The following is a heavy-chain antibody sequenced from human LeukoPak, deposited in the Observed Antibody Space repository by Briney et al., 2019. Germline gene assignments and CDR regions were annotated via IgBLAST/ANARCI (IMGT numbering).Heavy chain of an antibody. J-gene: IGHJ4*02. CDR3: ARQSRGIIDY. D-gene: IGHD1-14*01. CDR2: IYYSGST. CDR1: GGSVSSYY. V-gene: IGHV4-59*08. Sequence: SETLSLTCTVSGGSVSSYYWSWIRQPPGKGLEWIGYIYYSGSTNYNPSLKSRVTISVDTSKNQFSLKLSSVTAADTAVYYCARQSRGIIDYWGQGTLVTVSS.